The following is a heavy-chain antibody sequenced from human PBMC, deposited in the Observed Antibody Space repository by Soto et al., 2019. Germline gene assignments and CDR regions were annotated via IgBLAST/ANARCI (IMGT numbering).Heavy chain of an antibody. CDR3: AKRLSSGSYYAAFDI. Sequence: GSLRLSCAASGFTFSSYGMHWVRQAPGKGLEWVAVISYDGSNKYYADSVKGRFTISRDNSKNTLYLQMNSLRAEDTAIYYCAKRLSSGSYYAAFDIWGQGTMVTVSS. D-gene: IGHD1-26*01. CDR1: GFTFSSYG. J-gene: IGHJ3*02. V-gene: IGHV3-30*18. CDR2: ISYDGSNK.